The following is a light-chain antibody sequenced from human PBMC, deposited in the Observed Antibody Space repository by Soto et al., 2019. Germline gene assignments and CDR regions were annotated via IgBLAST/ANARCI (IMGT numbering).Light chain of an antibody. Sequence: EIVLTQSPATLSVSPGERATLSRRASQSVSDNLAWYLQKPGQAPRLLVYGASIRATGIPARFSGSGSGTEFTLTISSLQSEDFAVYCCQQYNNWPLTFGGGTKVEIK. CDR2: GAS. V-gene: IGKV3-15*01. CDR3: QQYNNWPLT. CDR1: QSVSDN. J-gene: IGKJ4*01.